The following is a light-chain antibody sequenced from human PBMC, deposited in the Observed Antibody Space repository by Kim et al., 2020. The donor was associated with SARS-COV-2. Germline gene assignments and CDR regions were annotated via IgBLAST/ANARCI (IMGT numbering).Light chain of an antibody. CDR3: CSYAGSSIVV. Sequence: QPITIACAGANSDGGSCNLVSQYQQHPGRAPKLMIYGVSKRPSGVSIRFSDSKTGNTASLTISGLQDEDEADYYCCSYAGSSIVVFGGGTQLTVL. CDR2: GVS. J-gene: IGLJ2*01. CDR1: NSDGGSCNL. V-gene: IGLV2-23*02.